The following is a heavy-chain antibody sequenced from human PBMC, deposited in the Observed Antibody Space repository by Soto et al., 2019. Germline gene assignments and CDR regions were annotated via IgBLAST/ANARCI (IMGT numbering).Heavy chain of an antibody. CDR1: GGSIKSGGYY. D-gene: IGHD2-15*01. Sequence: SETLSLTCNVSGGSIKSGGYYWGWIRQPSGKGLEWIGYIHYRGRTSYNPSLESRASISLDTSGHHFSLKLTSVTAADTAVYYCARCRDAFGFDSWGQGTLVTVSS. CDR3: ARCRDAFGFDS. CDR2: IHYRGRT. V-gene: IGHV4-31*03. J-gene: IGHJ4*02.